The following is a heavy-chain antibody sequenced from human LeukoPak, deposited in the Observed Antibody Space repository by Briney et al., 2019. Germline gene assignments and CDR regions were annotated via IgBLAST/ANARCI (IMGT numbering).Heavy chain of an antibody. CDR1: GRSISSYY. J-gene: IGHJ5*02. CDR2: IYYSGST. V-gene: IGHV4-59*01. Sequence: SETLSLTCTVSGRSISSYYWSWIRQPPGKGLEWIGYIYYSGSTNYNPSLKSRVTISVDTSKNQFSLKLSSVTAADTAVYYCAKLRGVVPAASKRFDPWGQGTLVTVSS. CDR3: AKLRGVVPAASKRFDP. D-gene: IGHD2-2*01.